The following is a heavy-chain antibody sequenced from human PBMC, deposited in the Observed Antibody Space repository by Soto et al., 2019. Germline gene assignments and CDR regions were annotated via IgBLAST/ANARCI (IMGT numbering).Heavy chain of an antibody. V-gene: IGHV1-3*01. Sequence: WASVKVSCKTSGYTFTSHAMHWVRQAPGHTLEWMGWINAGNGNTIYSEKFEDRVTITRDTSASTVYMELSSLRSDDTAVYYCASGWDEIWFDPWGQGTLVTVSS. CDR1: GYTFTSHA. CDR2: INAGNGNT. CDR3: ASGWDEIWFDP. D-gene: IGHD6-19*01. J-gene: IGHJ5*02.